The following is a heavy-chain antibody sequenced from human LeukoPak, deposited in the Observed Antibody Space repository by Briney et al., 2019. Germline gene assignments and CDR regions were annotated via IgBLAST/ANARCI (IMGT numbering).Heavy chain of an antibody. Sequence: SVKLSCTASGGTFSGHAISWVRQAPGQGLEWVGGIIPIFGTTNYPQRFQGRLKISTDDSTATAYMEMSSLRSEDTAVYYCAGGDPFNSYIDVWGEGTTATVFS. CDR1: GGTFSGHA. CDR3: AGGDPFNSYIDV. D-gene: IGHD2-21*01. V-gene: IGHV1-69*05. CDR2: IIPIFGTT. J-gene: IGHJ6*03.